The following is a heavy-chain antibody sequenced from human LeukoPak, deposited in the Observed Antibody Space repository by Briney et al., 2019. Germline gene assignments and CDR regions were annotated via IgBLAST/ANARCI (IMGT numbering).Heavy chain of an antibody. J-gene: IGHJ4*02. V-gene: IGHV3-23*01. CDR3: AKDHGSSDWYYFDY. CDR2: INNSGGST. Sequence: GGSLRLSCAASGFTFSSYEMNWVRQAPGKGLEWVSTINNSGGSTYYVDSVKGRFTISRDNSKNTLYLQMNSLRADDTAVYYCAKDHGSSDWYYFDYWGQGTLVTVSS. CDR1: GFTFSSYE. D-gene: IGHD6-13*01.